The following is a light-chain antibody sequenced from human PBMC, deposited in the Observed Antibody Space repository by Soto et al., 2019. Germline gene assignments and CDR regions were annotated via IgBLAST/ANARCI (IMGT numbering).Light chain of an antibody. CDR1: YSLIHSDGDTY. CDR3: MHGTHWPWT. Sequence: DVVMTQSPLSLPVTLGQPASISCRSSYSLIHSDGDTYLNWFHQRPGQSPRRLIYEVSNRDSGVPDRFSGSGSGTDFTLKISRVEAEDVGIYYCMHGTHWPWTFGQGTEVEIK. J-gene: IGKJ1*01. CDR2: EVS. V-gene: IGKV2-30*02.